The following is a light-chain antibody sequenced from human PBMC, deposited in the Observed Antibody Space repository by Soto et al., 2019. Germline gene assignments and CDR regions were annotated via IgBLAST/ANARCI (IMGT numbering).Light chain of an antibody. J-gene: IGLJ1*01. CDR1: GSDVGGYDY. Sequence: QSVLTQPASVSGSPGQSITISCTGTGSDVGGYDYVSWYQHHPGKAPKVMIYEVTNRPSGVSNRFSGSKSGNTASLTISGLLAEDEAHYYCSSYTSSSTYVCGTGTKVTVL. CDR2: EVT. V-gene: IGLV2-14*01. CDR3: SSYTSSSTYV.